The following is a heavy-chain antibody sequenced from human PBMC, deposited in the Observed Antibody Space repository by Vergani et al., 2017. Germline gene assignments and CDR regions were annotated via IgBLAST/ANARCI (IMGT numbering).Heavy chain of an antibody. J-gene: IGHJ5*01. Sequence: QVQLVESGGGVVQPGRSLRLSCAASGFTFNQFGMHWVRQAPGKGLEWVAVTWYVGNNKQYADSVKGRFTISRDNSKSTMYLQMNSLGDEDTGVYYCARDLRLLYNRFDPWGQGTLVTVSS. CDR1: GFTFNQFG. D-gene: IGHD1-14*01. CDR3: ARDLRLLYNRFDP. CDR2: TWYVGNNK. V-gene: IGHV3-33*01.